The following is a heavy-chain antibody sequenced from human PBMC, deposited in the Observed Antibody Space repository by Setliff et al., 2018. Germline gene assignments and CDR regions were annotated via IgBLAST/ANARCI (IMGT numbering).Heavy chain of an antibody. CDR1: GLAFSIYG. CDR3: AKEIQARRGPVYDSSALAFDY. J-gene: IGHJ4*01. D-gene: IGHD3-22*01. V-gene: IGHV3-30*02. CDR2: IRYDGSKK. Sequence: GESLRLSCAASGLAFSIYGIYWFRHTPGKGLEWVAYIRYDGSKKDYADHVRGRFTISRGDSKNTVSLEMNGLRVEDTAVYYCAKEIQARRGPVYDSSALAFDYWGQGTLVTVSS.